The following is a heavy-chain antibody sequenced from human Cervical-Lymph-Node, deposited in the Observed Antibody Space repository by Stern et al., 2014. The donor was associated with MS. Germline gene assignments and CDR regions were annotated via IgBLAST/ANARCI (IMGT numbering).Heavy chain of an antibody. Sequence: VQLVESEAEVKKPGSSKNVSCKTSGGTFISSYAITWMRQAPGQGLEWMGRIIPILGLANYAQKFQGRVIITADKSTRTTYMELSSLRSEDTAVYYCARGVVSNRAAATLHNLFDPWGQGTLVTVSS. CDR2: IIPILGLA. CDR1: GGTFISSYA. CDR3: ARGVVSNRAAATLHNLFDP. V-gene: IGHV1-69*04. J-gene: IGHJ5*02. D-gene: IGHD2-15*01.